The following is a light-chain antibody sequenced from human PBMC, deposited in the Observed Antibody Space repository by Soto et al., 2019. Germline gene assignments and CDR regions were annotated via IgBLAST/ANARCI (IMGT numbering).Light chain of an antibody. V-gene: IGLV2-14*01. J-gene: IGLJ2*01. CDR3: SSYTSSTTLGVL. CDR2: EVS. CDR1: GSDAGGYNY. Sequence: QSALTQPASVSGSPGQSITISCTGTGSDAGGYNYVSWYQQHPGKAPKLMIYEVSNRPSGVSNRFSGSKSGNTASLTISGLQAEDEADYYCSSYTSSTTLGVLFGGGTKLTVL.